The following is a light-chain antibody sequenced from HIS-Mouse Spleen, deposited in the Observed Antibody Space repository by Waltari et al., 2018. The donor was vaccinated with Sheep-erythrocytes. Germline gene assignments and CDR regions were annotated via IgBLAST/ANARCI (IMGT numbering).Light chain of an antibody. V-gene: IGLV2-8*01. CDR3: SSYAGSNNWV. J-gene: IGLJ3*02. Sequence: QSALTQPPSASGSPGQSVTISCTRTRSHVGGSTSLSWYQQHPGKAPKLMIYEVSKRPSGVPDRFSGSKSGNTASLTVSGLQAEDEADYYCSSYAGSNNWVFGGGTKLTVL. CDR2: EVS. CDR1: RSHVGGSTS.